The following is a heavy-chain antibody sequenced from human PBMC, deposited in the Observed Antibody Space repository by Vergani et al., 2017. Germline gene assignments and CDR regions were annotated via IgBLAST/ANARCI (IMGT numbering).Heavy chain of an antibody. CDR3: ARTAVVVAAIDY. CDR2: INHSGST. Sequence: QVQLQQWGAGLLKPSETLSLTCAVYGGSFSGYYWSWIRQPPGKGLEWIGEINHSGSTNYNPSLKSRVTISVDTSKNQFSLKLSSVTAADAAVYYCARTAVVVAAIDYGGQGTLVTVSS. J-gene: IGHJ4*02. CDR1: GGSFSGYY. D-gene: IGHD2-15*01. V-gene: IGHV4-34*01.